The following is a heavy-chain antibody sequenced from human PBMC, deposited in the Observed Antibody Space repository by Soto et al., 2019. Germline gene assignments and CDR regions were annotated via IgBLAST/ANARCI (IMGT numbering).Heavy chain of an antibody. Sequence: QVQLVESGGGVVQPGRSLRLSCAASGFTFSSYAMHWVRQAPGKGLEWVAVISYDGSNKYYADSVKGRFTISRDNSKNTLYLKMNSLRAEDTAVYYWARYGGLYSSGWYVEAYWGQGTLVTVSS. V-gene: IGHV3-30-3*01. CDR3: ARYGGLYSSGWYVEAY. CDR2: ISYDGSNK. D-gene: IGHD6-19*01. CDR1: GFTFSSYA. J-gene: IGHJ4*02.